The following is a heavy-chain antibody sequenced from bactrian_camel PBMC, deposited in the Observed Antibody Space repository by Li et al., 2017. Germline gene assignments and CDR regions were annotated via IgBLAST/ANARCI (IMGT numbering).Heavy chain of an antibody. J-gene: IGHJ4*01. V-gene: IGHV3S42*01. D-gene: IGHD3*01. CDR2: INSGDGTE. CDR3: ATGEMGFCSASWAVNH. CDR1: GFTFSSYA. Sequence: VQLVESGGGLVQPGGSLTLSCVASGFTFSSYAMSWVRQAPGKGLEWVSGINSGDGTEWYSDTVKGRFTISRDNAKNTHYLEMNNLKPEDTADYFCATGEMGFCSASWAVNHWGQGTQVTVS.